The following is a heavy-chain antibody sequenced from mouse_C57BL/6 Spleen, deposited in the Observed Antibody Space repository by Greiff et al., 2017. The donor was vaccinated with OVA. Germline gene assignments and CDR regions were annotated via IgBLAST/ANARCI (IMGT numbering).Heavy chain of an antibody. V-gene: IGHV1-66*01. Sequence: VKLVESGPELVKPGASVKISCKASGYSFTSYYIHWVKQRPGQGLEWIGWIYPGSGNTKYNEKFKGKATLTADTSSSTAYMQLSSLTSEDSAVYYCATGLYYYAMDYWGQGTSVTVSS. J-gene: IGHJ4*01. CDR3: ATGLYYYAMDY. CDR2: IYPGSGNT. D-gene: IGHD2-2*01. CDR1: GYSFTSYY.